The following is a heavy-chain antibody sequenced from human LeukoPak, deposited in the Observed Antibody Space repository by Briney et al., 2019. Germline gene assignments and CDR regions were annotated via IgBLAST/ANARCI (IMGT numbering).Heavy chain of an antibody. D-gene: IGHD1-26*01. V-gene: IGHV4-61*02. Sequence: PSQTLSLTCTVSGGSISSGSYYWSWIRQPAGKGLEWIGRIYTSGSTNYNPSLKSRVTISVDTSKNQFSLKLTSVTAADTAVYYCARGRGVGAPSGYFDYWGQGTLVTVSS. J-gene: IGHJ4*02. CDR1: GGSISSGSYY. CDR2: IYTSGST. CDR3: ARGRGVGAPSGYFDY.